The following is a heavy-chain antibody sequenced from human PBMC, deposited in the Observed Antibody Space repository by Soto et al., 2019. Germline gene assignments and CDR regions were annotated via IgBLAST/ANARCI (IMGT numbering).Heavy chain of an antibody. D-gene: IGHD1-26*01. CDR1: GYTFTSYG. Sequence: QVQLVQSGAEVKKPGASVKVSCKASGYTFTSYGISWVRQAPGQGLEGMGWISAYNGTTNYPQKIQGRVTMTTDPATSTAYMELRSLRSDDTAVYYCARDGRYSGSYGGYDFDYWGQGTLVTVSS. V-gene: IGHV1-18*01. CDR3: ARDGRYSGSYGGYDFDY. CDR2: ISAYNGTT. J-gene: IGHJ4*02.